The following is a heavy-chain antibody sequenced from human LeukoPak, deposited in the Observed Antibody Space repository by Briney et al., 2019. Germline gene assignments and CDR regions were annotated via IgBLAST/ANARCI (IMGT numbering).Heavy chain of an antibody. V-gene: IGHV3-21*01. CDR1: GFTFSSYS. J-gene: IGHJ5*02. Sequence: PGGSLRLSCAASGFTFSSYSMNWVRQAPGKGLEWVSSISSSSSYIYYADSVKGRFTISRDNAKNSLYLQMNSLRAEDTAVYYCATTTVTMGSGAGWFDPWGQGTLVTVSS. D-gene: IGHD4-17*01. CDR3: ATTTVTMGSGAGWFDP. CDR2: ISSSSSYI.